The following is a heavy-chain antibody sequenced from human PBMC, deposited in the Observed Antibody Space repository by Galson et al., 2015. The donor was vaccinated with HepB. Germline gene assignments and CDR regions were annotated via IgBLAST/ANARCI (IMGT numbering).Heavy chain of an antibody. CDR2: FDPEDGET. Sequence: SVKVSCKVSGYTLTELSMHWVRQAPGKGLEWMGGFDPEDGETIYAQKFQGRVTMTEDTSTDTAYMELSSLRSEDTAVYYCATSSEIPYWYFDLWGRGTLVTVSS. D-gene: IGHD3-10*01. CDR3: ATSSEIPYWYFDL. V-gene: IGHV1-24*01. J-gene: IGHJ2*01. CDR1: GYTLTELS.